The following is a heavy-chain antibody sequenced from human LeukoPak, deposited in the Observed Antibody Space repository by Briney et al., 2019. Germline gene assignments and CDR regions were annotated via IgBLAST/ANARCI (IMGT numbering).Heavy chain of an antibody. Sequence: GGSLRLSCAASGFTFSSYAMSWVRQAPGKGLEWVSATSGSGGSTYYADSVKGRFTISRDNSKNTLYLQMNSLRAEDTAVYYCAKDQISSHYDFWSGYSNYFDYWGQGTLVTVSS. CDR1: GFTFSSYA. D-gene: IGHD3-3*01. CDR3: AKDQISSHYDFWSGYSNYFDY. J-gene: IGHJ4*02. V-gene: IGHV3-23*01. CDR2: TSGSGGST.